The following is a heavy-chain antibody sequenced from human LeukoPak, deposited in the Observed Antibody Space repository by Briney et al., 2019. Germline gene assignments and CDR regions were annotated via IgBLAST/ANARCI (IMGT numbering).Heavy chain of an antibody. CDR1: GGSISSGGYS. J-gene: IGHJ4*02. D-gene: IGHD7-27*01. Sequence: SETLSLTCTVSGGSISSGGYSWSWIRQPRGKGLEWIGYIYHSGSTYYNPSLKSRVTISVDRSKNQFSLKLSSVTAADTAVYYCARGKSGDLFFDYWGQGTLVTVSS. CDR2: IYHSGST. V-gene: IGHV4-30-2*01. CDR3: ARGKSGDLFFDY.